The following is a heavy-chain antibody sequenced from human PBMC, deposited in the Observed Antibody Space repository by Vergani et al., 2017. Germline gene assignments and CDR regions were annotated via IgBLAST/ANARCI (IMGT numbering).Heavy chain of an antibody. CDR2: IYSGGST. V-gene: IGHV3-53*04. J-gene: IGHJ3*02. CDR3: ARGGDEVAAGAFDI. D-gene: IGHD2-15*01. CDR1: GFTVSSNY. Sequence: EVQLVESGGGLVQPGGSLRLSCAASGFTVSSNYMSWVRQAPGKGLEWVSVIYSGGSTYYADSVKCRFTISRHNSKNTLYLQMNSLRAEDTAVYYCARGGDEVAAGAFDIWGQGTMVTVSS.